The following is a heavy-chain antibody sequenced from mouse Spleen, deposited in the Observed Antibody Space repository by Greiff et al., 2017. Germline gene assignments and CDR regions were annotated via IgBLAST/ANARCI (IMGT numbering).Heavy chain of an antibody. V-gene: IGHV4-1*01. CDR3: ARLSYWYFDV. CDR2: INPDSSTI. CDR1: GVDFSRYW. J-gene: IGHJ1*01. Sequence: EADGVDFSRYWMSWVRRAPGKGLEWIGEINPDSSTINYAPSLKDKFIISRDNAKNTLYLQMSKVRSEDTALYYCARLSYWYFDVWGAGTTVTVSS.